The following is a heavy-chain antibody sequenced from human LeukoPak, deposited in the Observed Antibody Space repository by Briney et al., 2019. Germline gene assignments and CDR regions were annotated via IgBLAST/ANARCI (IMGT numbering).Heavy chain of an antibody. CDR3: ARDHVTIFGVVIYWFDP. J-gene: IGHJ5*02. Sequence: ASVKVSCTASGYTFTGYYMHWVRQAPGQGLEWMGWINPNSGGTNYAQKFQGRVTMTRDTSISTAYMELSRLRSDDTAVYYCARDHVTIFGVVIYWFDPWGQGTLVTVSS. V-gene: IGHV1-2*02. D-gene: IGHD3-3*01. CDR1: GYTFTGYY. CDR2: INPNSGGT.